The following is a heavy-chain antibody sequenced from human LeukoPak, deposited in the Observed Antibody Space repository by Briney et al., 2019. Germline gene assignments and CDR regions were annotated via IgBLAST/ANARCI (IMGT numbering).Heavy chain of an antibody. J-gene: IGHJ6*03. CDR2: IYPGDSDT. V-gene: IGHV5-51*01. Sequence: RGESLKISCKGSGYIFTSYWIGWVRQMPGKGLEWMGIIYPGDSDTRYSPSFQGQVTISADKSISTAYLQWSSLKASDIAMYYCARHNPGNYGDYYYYYMDVWGKGTTATVSS. CDR1: GYIFTSYW. CDR3: ARHNPGNYGDYYYYYMDV. D-gene: IGHD4-17*01.